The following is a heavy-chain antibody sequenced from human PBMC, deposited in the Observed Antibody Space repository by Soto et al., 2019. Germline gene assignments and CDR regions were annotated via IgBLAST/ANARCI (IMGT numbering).Heavy chain of an antibody. D-gene: IGHD2-15*01. CDR2: ISYDGSNK. CDR3: ARDPLPYCSGGSCYSNWFDP. Sequence: PGGSLRLSCAASGFTFSSYAMHWVRQAPGKGLEWVAVISYDGSNKYYADSVKGRFTISRDNSKNTLYLQMNSLRAEDTAVYYCARDPLPYCSGGSCYSNWFDPWGQGTLVTVSS. J-gene: IGHJ5*02. V-gene: IGHV3-30-3*01. CDR1: GFTFSSYA.